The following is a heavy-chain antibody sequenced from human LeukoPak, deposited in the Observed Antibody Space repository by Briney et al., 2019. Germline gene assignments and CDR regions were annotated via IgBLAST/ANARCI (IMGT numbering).Heavy chain of an antibody. CDR2: IYYSGST. V-gene: IGHV4-59*12. CDR1: GGSTSSYY. CDR3: ASGQERRYCSSTSCYSSGWFDP. D-gene: IGHD2-2*01. Sequence: SETLSLTCTVSGGSTSSYYWSWIRQPPGKGLEWIGYIYYSGSTNYNPSLKSRVTISVDRSKNQFSLKLSSVTAADTAVYYCASGQERRYCSSTSCYSSGWFDPWGQGTLVTVSS. J-gene: IGHJ5*02.